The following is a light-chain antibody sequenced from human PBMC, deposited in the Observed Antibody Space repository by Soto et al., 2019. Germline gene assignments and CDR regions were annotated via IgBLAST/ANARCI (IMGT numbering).Light chain of an antibody. CDR3: QVYDSSSGVV. J-gene: IGLJ2*01. CDR1: NIGSKS. CDR2: YDS. Sequence: SYELTQPPSVSVAPGKTARITCGGNNIGSKSVHWYQQKPGQAPVLVIYYDSDRPSGIPERFSGSKSGNTATLTISRVEAGDEADYYCQVYDSSSGVVFGGGTKLTVL. V-gene: IGLV3-21*04.